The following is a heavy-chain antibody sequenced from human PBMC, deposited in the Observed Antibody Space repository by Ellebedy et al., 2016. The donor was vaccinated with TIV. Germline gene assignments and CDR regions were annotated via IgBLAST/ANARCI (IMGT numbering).Heavy chain of an antibody. D-gene: IGHD5-24*01. CDR3: VRDTVAVPDGNTFDF. CDR2: MKYDEIES. Sequence: PGGSLRLSCAASGFSFSRYWTGWISQPPGKGLAWVAHMKYDEIESYYANSVKGRFTISRDNARNSLYLQMRSLRVDDTAMYYCVRDTVAVPDGNTFDFWGQGTMVSVS. J-gene: IGHJ3*01. CDR1: GFSFSRYW. V-gene: IGHV3-7*04.